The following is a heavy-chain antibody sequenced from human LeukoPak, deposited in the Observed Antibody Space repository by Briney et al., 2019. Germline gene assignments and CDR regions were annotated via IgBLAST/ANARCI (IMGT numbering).Heavy chain of an antibody. D-gene: IGHD5-12*01. Sequence: GGSLRLSCAASGFTFSTYSMNWVRQAPGKGLEWVSSITGSSSYIYYADSVKGRFTISRDNAKNSLYLQMNSLRAEDTAVYYCARGERVATIMAYFDYWGQGTLVTVSS. V-gene: IGHV3-21*01. CDR2: ITGSSSYI. CDR1: GFTFSTYS. CDR3: ARGERVATIMAYFDY. J-gene: IGHJ4*02.